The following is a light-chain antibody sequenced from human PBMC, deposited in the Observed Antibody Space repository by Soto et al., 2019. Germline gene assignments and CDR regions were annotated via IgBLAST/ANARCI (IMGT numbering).Light chain of an antibody. CDR3: QKYNSAPLT. CDR1: QSISSW. Sequence: IQMTQSPSILSASVGDRVTITCRASQSISSWLAWYQQKPGKAPKLLIYKASTLQAGVPSRFSGSGSGTDFTLTISSLQPEDVAAYYCQKYNSAPLTFGGGTKVDIK. CDR2: KAS. J-gene: IGKJ4*01. V-gene: IGKV1-27*01.